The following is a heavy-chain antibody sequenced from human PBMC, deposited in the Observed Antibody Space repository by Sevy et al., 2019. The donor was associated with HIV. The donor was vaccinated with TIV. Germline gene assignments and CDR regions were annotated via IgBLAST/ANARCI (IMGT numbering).Heavy chain of an antibody. D-gene: IGHD1-1*01. Sequence: GGSLRLSCAASGFTFSDYCVNWVRQAPGKGLEWVSSISDSSFYIYYADPVKGRFTISRDNAKNSLYLQMNSLRAEDTAVYYCARATGTEALDAFDIWGQGTMVTVSS. CDR3: ARATGTEALDAFDI. CDR1: GFTFSDYC. V-gene: IGHV3-21*01. CDR2: ISDSSFYI. J-gene: IGHJ3*02.